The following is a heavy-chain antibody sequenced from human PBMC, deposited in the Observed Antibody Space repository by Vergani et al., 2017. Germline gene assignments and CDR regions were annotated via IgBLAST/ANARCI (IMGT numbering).Heavy chain of an antibody. CDR1: GFTFSSYA. Sequence: EVQLLESGGGLVQPGGSLRRSCAASGFTFSSYAMSWVRQAPGKGLEWVSAISGSGGSTYYADSVKGRFTISRDNSKNTLYLQMNSLRAEDTAVYYCVACSSTSCYAPMDVWGKGTTVIVSA. CDR2: ISGSGGST. CDR3: VACSSTSCYAPMDV. D-gene: IGHD2-2*01. J-gene: IGHJ6*04. V-gene: IGHV3-23*01.